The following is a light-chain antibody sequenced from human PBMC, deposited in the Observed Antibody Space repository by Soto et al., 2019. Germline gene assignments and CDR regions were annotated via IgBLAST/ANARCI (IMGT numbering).Light chain of an antibody. CDR3: QHYNSFSWT. V-gene: IGKV1-5*01. Sequence: DIQMTQSPSTLSASVGDRVTITCRASQSITIWLAWYQQKPGKAPKLLIFDASNLESGVPSRFSGSGSGTEFTLTINSLQPDDFATYYCQHYNSFSWTFGQGTKVEIK. CDR2: DAS. J-gene: IGKJ1*01. CDR1: QSITIW.